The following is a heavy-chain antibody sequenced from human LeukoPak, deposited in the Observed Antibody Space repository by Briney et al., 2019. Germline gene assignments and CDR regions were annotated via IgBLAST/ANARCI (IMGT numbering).Heavy chain of an antibody. Sequence: PGGPLRLSCAASGYTFSSYSINWVRQAPGKGLEWVSYISSSSSTIYYADSVKGRFTISRDNAKHSVYLQMNSLRAEDTAVYYCARPVSSTIFFDYWGQGTLVTVSS. J-gene: IGHJ4*02. CDR3: ARPVSSTIFFDY. D-gene: IGHD3-9*01. V-gene: IGHV3-48*01. CDR1: GYTFSSYS. CDR2: ISSSSSTI.